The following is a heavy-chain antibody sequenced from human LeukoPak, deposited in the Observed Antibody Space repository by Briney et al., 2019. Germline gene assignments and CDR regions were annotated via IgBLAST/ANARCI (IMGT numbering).Heavy chain of an antibody. J-gene: IGHJ4*02. V-gene: IGHV1-2*02. D-gene: IGHD3-10*01. CDR1: GYTFTCYY. CDR2: INPNSGGT. Sequence: ASVKVSCKASGYTFTCYYMHWVRQAPGQGLEWMGWINPNSGGTNYAQKFQGRVTMTRDTSISTTYMELSRLRSDDTAVYYCARVGVRFSGVDYWGQGTLVTVSS. CDR3: ARVGVRFSGVDY.